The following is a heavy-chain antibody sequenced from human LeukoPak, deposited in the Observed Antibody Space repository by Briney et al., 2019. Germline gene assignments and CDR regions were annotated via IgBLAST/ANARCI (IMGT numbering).Heavy chain of an antibody. CDR3: AREKYGGNLDTFDI. V-gene: IGHV4-59*01. D-gene: IGHD4-23*01. CDR1: GGSISSYY. Sequence: SETLSLTCTVSGGSISSYYWSWIRQPPGKGLEWIGYIYYGGSTTYNPSLKSRVTISVDTSKNQFSLRLSSVTDADTAVYYCAREKYGGNLDTFDIWGQGTMVTVSS. CDR2: IYYGGST. J-gene: IGHJ3*02.